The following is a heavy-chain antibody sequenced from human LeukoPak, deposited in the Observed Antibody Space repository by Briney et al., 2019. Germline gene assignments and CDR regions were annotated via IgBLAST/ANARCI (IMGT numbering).Heavy chain of an antibody. CDR3: ARKENVYYYFDY. D-gene: IGHD3-10*01. J-gene: IGHJ4*02. V-gene: IGHV4-61*01. CDR1: GGSVSSGSYY. CDR2: IYYSGST. Sequence: PSETLSLTCTVSGGSVSSGSYYWSWIRQPPGKGLEWIGYIYYSGSTNYNPSLKSRVTISVDTSKNQFSLKLSSVTPADTAVYYCARKENVYYYFDYWGQGTLVTVSS.